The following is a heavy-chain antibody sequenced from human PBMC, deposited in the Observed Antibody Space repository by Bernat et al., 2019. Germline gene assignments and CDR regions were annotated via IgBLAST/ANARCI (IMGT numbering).Heavy chain of an antibody. CDR1: GFTVSSNY. J-gene: IGHJ3*02. D-gene: IGHD3-10*01. CDR2: IYSGGST. CDR3: ARTKFGELFGAFDI. V-gene: IGHV3-53*02. Sequence: EVQLVETGGGLIQPGGSLRLSCAASGFTVSSNYMSWVRQAPGKGLEWVSVIYSGGSTYYADSVKGRFTISRDNSKNTLYLQMNSLRAEDTAVYYCARTKFGELFGAFDIWGQGTMVTVSS.